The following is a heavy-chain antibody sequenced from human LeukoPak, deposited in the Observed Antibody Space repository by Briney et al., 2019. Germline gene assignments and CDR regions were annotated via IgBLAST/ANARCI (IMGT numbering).Heavy chain of an antibody. D-gene: IGHD3-10*01. CDR3: ARDRPGGSGSYWPSDAFDI. J-gene: IGHJ3*02. CDR1: GGSISSYY. V-gene: IGHV4-59*12. CDR2: IYYSGST. Sequence: SETLSLTCTVSGGSISSYYWSWIRQPPGKGLEWIGYIYYSGSTNYNPSLKSRVTISVDTSKNQFSLKLSSVTAADTAVYYCARDRPGGSGSYWPSDAFDIWGQGTMVTVSS.